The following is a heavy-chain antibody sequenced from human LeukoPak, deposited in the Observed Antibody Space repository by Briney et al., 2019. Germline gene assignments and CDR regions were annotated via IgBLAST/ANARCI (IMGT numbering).Heavy chain of an antibody. CDR1: GFTFSSYS. J-gene: IGHJ4*02. V-gene: IGHV3-48*01. CDR2: ISSSSSTI. Sequence: PGGSLRLSCAASGFTFSSYSMNWVRQAPGKGLEWVSYISSSSSTIYYADSVKGRFTISRDNAKNSLYLQMNSLRAEDTAVYYCARDGDNSGYDQAGSSWYAGFDYWGQGTLVTVSS. CDR3: ARDGDNSGYDQAGSSWYAGFDY. D-gene: IGHD6-13*01.